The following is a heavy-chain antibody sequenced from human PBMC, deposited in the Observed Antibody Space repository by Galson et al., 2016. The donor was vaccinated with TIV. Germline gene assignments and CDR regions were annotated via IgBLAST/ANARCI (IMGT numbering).Heavy chain of an antibody. Sequence: SVKVSCKASGYTFTGYYMHWVRQAPGQGLEWMGWINPNSGDTNYAQNFQDRVTMTRDTSIRTAYMELSRLKSDDTAVYYCARDLDSTVTAPSDYWGQGTLVTISS. J-gene: IGHJ4*02. CDR3: ARDLDSTVTAPSDY. V-gene: IGHV1-2*02. D-gene: IGHD4-17*01. CDR2: INPNSGDT. CDR1: GYTFTGYY.